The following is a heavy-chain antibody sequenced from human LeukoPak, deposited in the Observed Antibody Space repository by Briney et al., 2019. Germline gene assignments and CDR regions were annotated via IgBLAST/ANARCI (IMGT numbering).Heavy chain of an antibody. CDR3: AGEDLRHGYSDYGGVY. Sequence: GGSLRLSCAASGFTVSSNYMSWVRQAPGKGLEWVSVIYSGGSTYYADSVKGRFTISRDNSKNTLYLQMNSLRAEDTAVYYCAGEDLRHGYSDYGGVYWGQGTLVTVSS. CDR1: GFTVSSNY. D-gene: IGHD5-12*01. V-gene: IGHV3-66*01. CDR2: IYSGGST. J-gene: IGHJ4*02.